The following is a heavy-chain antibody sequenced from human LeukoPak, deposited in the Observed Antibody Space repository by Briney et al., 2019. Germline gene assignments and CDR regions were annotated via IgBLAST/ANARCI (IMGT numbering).Heavy chain of an antibody. J-gene: IGHJ4*02. CDR2: ISSSSYI. V-gene: IGHV3-21*01. D-gene: IGHD3-16*01. Sequence: GGSLRLSCAASGFTFSSYSMNWVRQAPGKGLEWVSSISSSSYIYYADSVKGRFTTSRDNAKNSLYLQMNSLRAEDTAVYYCARVSPRGGLGDYWGQGTLVTVSS. CDR1: GFTFSSYS. CDR3: ARVSPRGGLGDY.